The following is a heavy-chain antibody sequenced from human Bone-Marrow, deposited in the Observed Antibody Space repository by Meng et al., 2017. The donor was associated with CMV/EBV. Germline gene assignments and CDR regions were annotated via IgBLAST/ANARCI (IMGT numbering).Heavy chain of an antibody. Sequence: ASVKVSCKASGYTFTSYDINWVRQATGQGLEWMGWMNPNSGNTGYAQKFQGRVTITRNTSISTAYMELSSLRSEDTAVYHCARGAGLGYCSSTSCSLPYYYYGMDVWGQGTTVTVSS. V-gene: IGHV1-8*03. D-gene: IGHD2-2*01. CDR3: ARGAGLGYCSSTSCSLPYYYYGMDV. CDR2: MNPNSGNT. CDR1: GYTFTSYD. J-gene: IGHJ6*02.